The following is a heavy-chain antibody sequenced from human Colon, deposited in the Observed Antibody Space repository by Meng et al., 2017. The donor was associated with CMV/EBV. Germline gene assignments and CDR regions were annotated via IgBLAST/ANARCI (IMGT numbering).Heavy chain of an antibody. V-gene: IGHV3-48*04. CDR2: ITKSRSPT. CDR3: ARLLYYGMDV. CDR1: GFTFSTYS. Sequence: GESLKISCVASGFTFSTYSMNWVRQAPGKGLERVSYITKSRSPTNYADSVKGRFTISRDNAKNSLYLQMNSLRSEDTAVYYCARLLYYGMDVWGQGSTVTVSS. J-gene: IGHJ6*02.